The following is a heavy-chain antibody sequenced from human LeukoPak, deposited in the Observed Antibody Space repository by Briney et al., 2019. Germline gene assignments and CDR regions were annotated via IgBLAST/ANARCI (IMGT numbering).Heavy chain of an antibody. Sequence: SETLSLTCTVSGGSISSYYWSWIRQPPGKGLEWIGYIYYSGSTNYNPSLKSRVTISVDTSKNQFSLKLSSVTAADTAVYYCARDGLNWFDPWGQGTPVTVSS. J-gene: IGHJ5*02. CDR1: GGSISSYY. D-gene: IGHD5-12*01. V-gene: IGHV4-59*01. CDR3: ARDGLNWFDP. CDR2: IYYSGST.